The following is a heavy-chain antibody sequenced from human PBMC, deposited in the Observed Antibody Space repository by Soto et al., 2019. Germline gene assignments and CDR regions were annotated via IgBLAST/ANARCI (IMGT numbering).Heavy chain of an antibody. V-gene: IGHV3-48*01. D-gene: IGHD7-27*01. CDR3: ARGLGYNWFGP. J-gene: IGHJ5*02. CDR2: ISDTSSTI. CDR1: GFALSSYN. Sequence: GXSLRLSCAASGFALSSYNINWVHQAPGKGLEWVSFISDTSSTITYADSVRGRFTISRDNAKNSLYLQMNHLTAEDSAVYYCARGLGYNWFGPWGQGTLVTVSS.